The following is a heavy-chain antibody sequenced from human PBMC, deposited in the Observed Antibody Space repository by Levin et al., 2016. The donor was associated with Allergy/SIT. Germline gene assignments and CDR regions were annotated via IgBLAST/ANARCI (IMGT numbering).Heavy chain of an antibody. Sequence: WIRQPPGKGLEWIGYIYYSGNTNYNPSLKSRVTISVDTSKNQFSLKLSSVTAADTAVYYCARGGTEWPLHAFDIWGQGTMVTVSS. V-gene: IGHV4-59*01. D-gene: IGHD2-8*02. CDR3: ARGGTEWPLHAFDI. CDR2: IYYSGNT. J-gene: IGHJ3*02.